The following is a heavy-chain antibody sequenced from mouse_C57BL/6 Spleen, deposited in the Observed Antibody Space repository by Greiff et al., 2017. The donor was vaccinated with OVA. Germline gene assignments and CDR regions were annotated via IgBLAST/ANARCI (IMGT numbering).Heavy chain of an antibody. D-gene: IGHD3-1*01. CDR1: GYTFSSYW. V-gene: IGHV1-50*01. CDR2: IVPSDSST. Sequence: VQLLQPGAELVQPGASVQLSCTASGYTFSSYWMQWVQQRPGQGLVWLGEIVPSDSSTNYNQKFKGKAPWTVDTTSSTAYMQLSSLTSEDSAVYYCASSGNYSDYWGQGTTLTVSA. J-gene: IGHJ2*01. CDR3: ASSGNYSDY.